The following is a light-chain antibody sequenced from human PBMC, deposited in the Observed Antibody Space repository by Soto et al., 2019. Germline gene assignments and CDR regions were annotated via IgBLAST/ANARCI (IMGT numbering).Light chain of an antibody. J-gene: IGKJ1*01. CDR3: QQYGSSPQT. CDR2: GAS. CDR1: QSVSSY. V-gene: IGKV3-20*01. Sequence: EIVLTQSPATLSLSPGERATLSCMASQSVSSYLAWYQQKPGQAPRLLIYGASSRATGTPGRFSGSGSGTDFTLTITRLEPEDFAVYYCQQYGSSPQTFGQGTKVDIK.